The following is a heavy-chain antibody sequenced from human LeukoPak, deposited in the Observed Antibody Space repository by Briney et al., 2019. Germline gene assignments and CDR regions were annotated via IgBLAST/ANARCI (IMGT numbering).Heavy chain of an antibody. CDR3: ARSGAVGYSSSSRNRGFDY. J-gene: IGHJ4*02. CDR1: GYTFTGYY. V-gene: IGHV1-46*01. D-gene: IGHD6-6*01. CDR2: INPSGGST. Sequence: GASVKVSCKASGYTFTGYYMHWVRQAPGQGLEWMGIINPSGGSTSYAQKFQGRVTMTRDMSTSTVYVELSSLRSEDTAVYYCARSGAVGYSSSSRNRGFDYWGQGTLVTVSS.